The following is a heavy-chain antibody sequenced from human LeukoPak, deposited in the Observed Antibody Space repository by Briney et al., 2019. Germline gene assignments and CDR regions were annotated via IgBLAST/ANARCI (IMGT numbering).Heavy chain of an antibody. CDR3: AKDRNDYSNYIDY. CDR1: GFTFSSYA. J-gene: IGHJ4*02. Sequence: GGSLRLSCAASGFTFSSYAMSWVRQAPGKGLEWVSAISSSGDSTYYADSVKGRFTISRDNSKNTLYLQMNSLRAEDTAIYYCAKDRNDYSNYIDYWGQGTLVSVSS. V-gene: IGHV3-23*01. CDR2: ISSSGDST. D-gene: IGHD4-11*01.